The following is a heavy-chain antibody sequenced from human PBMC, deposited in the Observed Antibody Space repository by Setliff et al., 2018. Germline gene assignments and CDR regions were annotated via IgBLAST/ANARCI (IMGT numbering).Heavy chain of an antibody. Sequence: ASVKVSCKASGFTFRNYAISWVRQAPGQGLEWMGWISTYNGDTTYTQNLQGRVTLTTDTSTSTAYMEVRSLTSDDTAVYYCARLVRDCTRTSCQRTPGAEYWGQGALVTVSS. CDR3: ARLVRDCTRTSCQRTPGAEY. V-gene: IGHV1-18*01. J-gene: IGHJ4*02. CDR1: GFTFRNYA. CDR2: ISTYNGDT. D-gene: IGHD2-2*01.